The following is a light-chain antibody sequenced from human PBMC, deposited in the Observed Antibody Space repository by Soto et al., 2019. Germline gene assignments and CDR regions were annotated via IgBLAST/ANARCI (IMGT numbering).Light chain of an antibody. CDR1: RSVSSY. Sequence: EIVLTQSPATLSLSPGERATLSCRASRSVSSYLAWYQQKPGQAPRLLIYDASKRATGIPARFSGSGFGTDYTLTISSLEPEDFAVYYCQQRSSWPPTFGGGTKVDIK. J-gene: IGKJ4*01. V-gene: IGKV3-11*01. CDR2: DAS. CDR3: QQRSSWPPT.